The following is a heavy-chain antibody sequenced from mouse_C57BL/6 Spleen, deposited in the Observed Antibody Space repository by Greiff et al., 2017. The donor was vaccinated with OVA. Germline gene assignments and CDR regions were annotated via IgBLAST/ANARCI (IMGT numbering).Heavy chain of an antibody. CDR1: GFNIKGDY. J-gene: IGHJ3*01. Sequence: EVQLQQSGAELVRPGASVKLSCTASGFNIKGDYMHWVKQRPGQGLEWIGWIDPGNGDTEYASKFQGKATITADTSSNTAYLQLSSLTSEDTAVYYCTTGSSGYWFAYWGQGTLVTVSA. V-gene: IGHV14-4*01. D-gene: IGHD3-2*02. CDR2: IDPGNGDT. CDR3: TTGSSGYWFAY.